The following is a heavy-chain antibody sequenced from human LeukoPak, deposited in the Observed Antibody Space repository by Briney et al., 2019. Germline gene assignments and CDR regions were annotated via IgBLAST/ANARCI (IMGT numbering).Heavy chain of an antibody. CDR2: IYYSGST. Sequence: SETPSLTCTVSGGSISSYYWSWIRQPPGKGLEWIGYIYYSGSTNYNPSLKSRVTISVDTFKNQFSLKLSSVTAADTAVYYCARGGNYGDYDGYFDYWGQGTLVTVSS. D-gene: IGHD4-17*01. J-gene: IGHJ4*02. V-gene: IGHV4-59*08. CDR1: GGSISSYY. CDR3: ARGGNYGDYDGYFDY.